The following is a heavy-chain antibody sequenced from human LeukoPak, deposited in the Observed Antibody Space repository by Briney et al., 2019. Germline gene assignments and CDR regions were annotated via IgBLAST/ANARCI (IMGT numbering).Heavy chain of an antibody. Sequence: QPGGSLRLSCAASGFTFSSYGMHWVRQAPGKGLEWVAVISYDGSNKYYADSVKGRFTISRDNSKNTLYLQMNSLRAEDTAVYYCAKDYGGNFDYWGQGTLVTVSS. CDR1: GFTFSSYG. J-gene: IGHJ4*02. CDR3: AKDYGGNFDY. CDR2: ISYDGSNK. V-gene: IGHV3-30*18. D-gene: IGHD4-23*01.